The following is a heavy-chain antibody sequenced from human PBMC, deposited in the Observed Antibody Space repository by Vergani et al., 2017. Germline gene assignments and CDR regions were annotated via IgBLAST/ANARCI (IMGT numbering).Heavy chain of an antibody. CDR3: AKSGGDESSGYYYVRQPGGAFDI. D-gene: IGHD3-22*01. Sequence: ELQLVESGGGLVQPGGSLRLSCAASGFTVSSNYMSWVRQAPGKGLEWVSAISGSGGRTYYADSVKGRFTISRDNSKNTLYLQMNSLRAEDTAVYYCAKSGGDESSGYYYVRQPGGAFDIWGQGTMVTASS. J-gene: IGHJ3*02. CDR1: GFTVSSNY. V-gene: IGHV3-23*04. CDR2: ISGSGGRT.